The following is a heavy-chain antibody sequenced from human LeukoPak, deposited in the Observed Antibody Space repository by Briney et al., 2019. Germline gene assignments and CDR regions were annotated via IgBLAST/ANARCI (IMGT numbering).Heavy chain of an antibody. Sequence: PSETLSLTCTVSGGSVSSGDYYWSWIRQPAGEGLEWIGRIYPSGNTNYSPSLKSRVTISMDTSKNRISLKVSSVTAADTAVYYSARVEATATAYFDYWGQGTLVTVSS. CDR1: GGSVSSGDYY. V-gene: IGHV4-61*02. CDR2: IYPSGNT. D-gene: IGHD5-18*01. CDR3: ARVEATATAYFDY. J-gene: IGHJ4*02.